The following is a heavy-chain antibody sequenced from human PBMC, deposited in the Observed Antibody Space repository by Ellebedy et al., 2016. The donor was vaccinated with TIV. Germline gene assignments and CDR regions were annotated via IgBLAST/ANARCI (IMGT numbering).Heavy chain of an antibody. V-gene: IGHV3-33*08. D-gene: IGHD1-26*01. CDR3: ARGRGGSYGGNYGYFDY. J-gene: IGHJ4*02. CDR2: IWYDGSKE. CDR1: GLTLSTKW. Sequence: GESLKIPCEASGLTLSTKWMNWVRQAPGKGLEWVAVIWYDGSKEYHAESVKGRFTISRDNSKNTLYLQMNNLRAEDTAVYYCARGRGGSYGGNYGYFDYWGQGTLVTVSS.